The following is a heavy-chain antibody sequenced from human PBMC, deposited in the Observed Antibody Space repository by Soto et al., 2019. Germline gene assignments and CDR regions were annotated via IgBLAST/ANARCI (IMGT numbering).Heavy chain of an antibody. CDR2: ISGSGGST. V-gene: IGHV3-23*01. CDR1: GFTFSSYA. D-gene: IGHD5-18*01. Sequence: GGSLRLSCAASGFTFSSYAMSWVRQAPGKGLEWVSAISGSGGSTYYADSVKGRFTISRDNSKNTLYLQMNSLRAEDTAVYYCAKDYRGIQLWRYYFDYWGQGTLVTVSS. CDR3: AKDYRGIQLWRYYFDY. J-gene: IGHJ4*02.